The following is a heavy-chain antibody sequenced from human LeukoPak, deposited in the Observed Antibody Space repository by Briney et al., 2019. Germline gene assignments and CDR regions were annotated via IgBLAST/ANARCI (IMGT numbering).Heavy chain of an antibody. CDR1: KFTFSNYG. D-gene: IGHD3-22*01. J-gene: IGHJ4*02. CDR3: ARGLITMIVVD. V-gene: IGHV3-30*03. Sequence: GGSLRLSCTASKFTFSNYGMQWVRQAPGKGLEWVAVISYDGSNKYYADSVKGRFTISRDNSKNTLYLQMNSLRAEDTAVYYCARGLITMIVVDWGQGTLVTVSS. CDR2: ISYDGSNK.